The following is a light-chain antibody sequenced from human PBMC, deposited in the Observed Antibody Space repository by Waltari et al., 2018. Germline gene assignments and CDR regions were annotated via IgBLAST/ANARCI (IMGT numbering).Light chain of an antibody. CDR1: QSVLYTSNNKNN. CDR3: QQFHSTPIT. J-gene: IGKJ5*01. V-gene: IGKV4-1*01. CDR2: WAS. Sequence: DIVMTQSPDSLAVSLGERATINSKSSQSVLYTSNNKNNLAWFQQKPGQPPKLLIYWASTRESGVPDRFSGSGSGTDFSLTISSLQAEDVAVYFCQQFHSTPITFGQGTRLEI.